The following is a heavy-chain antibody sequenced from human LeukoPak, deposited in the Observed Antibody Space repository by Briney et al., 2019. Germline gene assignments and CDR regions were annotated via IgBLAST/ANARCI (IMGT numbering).Heavy chain of an antibody. D-gene: IGHD6-13*01. J-gene: IGHJ4*02. CDR3: ARGPRGISSTDDY. Sequence: PGGSLRLSCAASGFTFSHYTMNWVRQAPGKGLEWVSSISNSNSYIYYADSVKGRFTISRDNAKNSLYLQMNSLRAEDTAVYYCARGPRGISSTDDYWGQGTLVTVSS. CDR1: GFTFSHYT. CDR2: ISNSNSYI. V-gene: IGHV3-21*01.